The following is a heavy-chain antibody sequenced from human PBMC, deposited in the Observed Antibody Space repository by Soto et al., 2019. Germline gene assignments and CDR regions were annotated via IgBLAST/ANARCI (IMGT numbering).Heavy chain of an antibody. D-gene: IGHD4-17*01. CDR3: ALLKGGEMYGGYVAD. J-gene: IGHJ4*02. CDR1: GYSISSGYY. Sequence: SETLSLTCAVSGYSISSGYYWGWIRQPPGKGLEWIGHIYHSGSTYYNPSLKSRVIISVDTSKNQFSLNLRSVTAADTAVYYCALLKGGEMYGGYVADWGQGTLVTVSS. V-gene: IGHV4-38-2*01. CDR2: IYHSGST.